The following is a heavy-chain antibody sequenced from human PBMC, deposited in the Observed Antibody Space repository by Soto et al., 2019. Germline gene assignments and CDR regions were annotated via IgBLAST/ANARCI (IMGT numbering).Heavy chain of an antibody. CDR3: ARVLPGITIFGVVDLPNI. J-gene: IGHJ3*02. CDR2: MNPNSGNT. CDR1: GYTFTSYD. Sequence: QVQLVQSGAEVKKPGASVKVSCKASGYTFTSYDINWVRQATGQGLEWMGWMNPNSGNTGYAQKFQGRVTMTRNTSISTAYMELSSLRSEDTAVYYCARVLPGITIFGVVDLPNIWGQGTMVTVSS. D-gene: IGHD3-3*01. V-gene: IGHV1-8*01.